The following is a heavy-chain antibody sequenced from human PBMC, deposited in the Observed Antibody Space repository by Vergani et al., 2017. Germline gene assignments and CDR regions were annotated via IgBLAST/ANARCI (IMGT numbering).Heavy chain of an antibody. D-gene: IGHD5-24*01. CDR2: IYYSGRT. CDR3: AQILSKNGYNYDAFDI. V-gene: IGHV4-61*02. CDR1: GGSISGVSYY. J-gene: IGHJ3*02. Sequence: QVQLQESGPGLVKPSQSLSLTCTVSGGSISGVSYYLSWVRQPAGKGLEWIGRIYYSGRTDYNPSLESRVTISVDTSKNTFSLKLNSVTAADTAIYYCAQILSKNGYNYDAFDIWGQGTMVIVSS.